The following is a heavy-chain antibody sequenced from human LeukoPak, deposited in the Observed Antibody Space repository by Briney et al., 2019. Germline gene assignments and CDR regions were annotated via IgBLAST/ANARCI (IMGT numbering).Heavy chain of an antibody. CDR2: IYYSGST. CDR1: GGSISSYY. CDR3: ARYTANKSGYSFDF. V-gene: IGHV4-59*08. D-gene: IGHD3-22*01. Sequence: KASETLSLTCTVSGGSISSYYWSWIRQPPGKGLEWIGYIYYSGSTNYNPSLKSRATISVDTSKNQFSLKLSSVTAAGTAVYYCARYTANKSGYSFDFWGQGTLVTVSS. J-gene: IGHJ4*02.